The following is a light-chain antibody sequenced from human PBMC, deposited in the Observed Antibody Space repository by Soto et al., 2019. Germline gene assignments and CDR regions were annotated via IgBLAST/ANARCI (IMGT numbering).Light chain of an antibody. CDR2: AAS. CDR3: QQSYSTPPVT. Sequence: DLQMTQSPSSLSASVGDRVTITCRASQSISSYFNWYQQKPGKAPQLLIYAASRLQSGVPSRFSGSGSGTDFTLTISSLQPEDFATYYCQQSYSTPPVTFGQGTRLEIK. CDR1: QSISSY. J-gene: IGKJ5*01. V-gene: IGKV1-39*01.